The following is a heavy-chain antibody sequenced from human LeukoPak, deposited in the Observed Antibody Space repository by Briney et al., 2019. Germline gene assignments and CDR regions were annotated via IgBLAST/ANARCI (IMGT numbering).Heavy chain of an antibody. J-gene: IGHJ5*02. Sequence: PGGSLRLSCTASGFTFGDYAMSWVRQAPGKGLEWVGFIRSKGSGGTTEYAASVKGRFTISRDDSKSIAYLQMNSLKTKDTAVYYCTRGDGSGSSWGQGTLVTVSS. CDR1: GFTFGDYA. CDR3: TRGDGSGSS. D-gene: IGHD3-10*01. CDR2: IRSKGSGGTT. V-gene: IGHV3-49*04.